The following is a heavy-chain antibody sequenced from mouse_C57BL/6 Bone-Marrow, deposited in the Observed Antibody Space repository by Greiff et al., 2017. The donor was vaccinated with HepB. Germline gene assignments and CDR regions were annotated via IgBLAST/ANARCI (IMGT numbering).Heavy chain of an antibody. D-gene: IGHD1-1*01. V-gene: IGHV1-72*01. CDR2: IDPNSGGT. Sequence: QVQLKQPGAELVKPGASVKLSCKASGYTFTSYWMHWVKQRPGRGLEWIGRIDPNSGGTKYNEKFKSKATLTVDKPSSTAYMQLSSLTSEDSAVYYCARRSYYGSSYWYFDVWGAGTTVTVSS. J-gene: IGHJ1*01. CDR1: GYTFTSYW. CDR3: ARRSYYGSSYWYFDV.